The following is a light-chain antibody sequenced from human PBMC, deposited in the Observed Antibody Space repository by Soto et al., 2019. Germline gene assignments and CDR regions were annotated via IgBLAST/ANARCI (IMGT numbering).Light chain of an antibody. Sequence: QSVLTQPPSASGTPGQRVTISCSGSSSNIGSNTVNWFQQLPGTAPKLLTDSSNQWPSGIPDRFSGSKSGTSASLAISGLQSEDEADYYCATWDDSLYGWVFGGGTKLTVL. V-gene: IGLV1-44*01. CDR1: SSNIGSNT. CDR3: ATWDDSLYGWV. J-gene: IGLJ3*02. CDR2: SSN.